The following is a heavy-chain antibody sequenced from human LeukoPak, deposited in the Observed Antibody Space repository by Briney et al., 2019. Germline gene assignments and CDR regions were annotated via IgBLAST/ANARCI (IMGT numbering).Heavy chain of an antibody. Sequence: GASVKVSCRVSGYSLSDLSIHWVRHVPGKGLEWMGGFEPEEGEHGVTIYAQKFEGRLTLTEDTATDTAYMELVSLTSADTAVYYCATDRLEIYALHIWGQGTVVTVSS. D-gene: IGHD1-1*01. V-gene: IGHV1-24*01. CDR3: ATDRLEIYALHI. CDR2: FEPEEGEHGVT. CDR1: GYSLSDLS. J-gene: IGHJ3*02.